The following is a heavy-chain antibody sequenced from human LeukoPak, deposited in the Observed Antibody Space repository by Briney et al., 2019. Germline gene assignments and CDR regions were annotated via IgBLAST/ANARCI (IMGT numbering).Heavy chain of an antibody. V-gene: IGHV4-30-4*08. J-gene: IGHJ4*02. Sequence: SQTLSLTCTVSGGSISSGDYFWSWIRQPPGKGLEWIRYIYYSGSTYYNPSLKSRVTISVDTSKNQLSLKLSSVTAADTAVYYCARARELQYYFDYWGQGTLVTVSS. CDR3: ARARELQYYFDY. D-gene: IGHD4-23*01. CDR1: GGSISSGDYF. CDR2: IYYSGST.